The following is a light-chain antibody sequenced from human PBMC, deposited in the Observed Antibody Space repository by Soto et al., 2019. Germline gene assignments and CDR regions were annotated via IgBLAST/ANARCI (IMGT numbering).Light chain of an antibody. CDR3: GSWDSSLSAYV. J-gene: IGLJ1*01. Sequence: QSVMTQPPSVSAAPGQRVTISCSGSSSNIGGNSVFWYQQLPGTAPKLLIYDDDKRPSGIPDRFSGSKSGTSATLGITGFQTGDEADHYCGSWDSSLSAYVFGTGTKVTVL. V-gene: IGLV1-51*01. CDR1: SSNIGGNS. CDR2: DDD.